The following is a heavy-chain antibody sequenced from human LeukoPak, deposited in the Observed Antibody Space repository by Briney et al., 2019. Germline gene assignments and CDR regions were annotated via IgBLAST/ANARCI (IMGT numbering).Heavy chain of an antibody. D-gene: IGHD3-10*01. J-gene: IGHJ4*02. CDR2: ISSSSSFK. CDR3: ARNQLLWFGESKCCDY. V-gene: IGHV3-21*01. CDR1: GFTFSSYS. Sequence: GGSLRLSCAASGFTFSSYSMNWGRQAPGKGLDWVSSISSSSSFKYYADSVKGRFTISRDNAKNSLYLQMNSLRAEDTAVYFCARNQLLWFGESKCCDYWGQGALVTVSS.